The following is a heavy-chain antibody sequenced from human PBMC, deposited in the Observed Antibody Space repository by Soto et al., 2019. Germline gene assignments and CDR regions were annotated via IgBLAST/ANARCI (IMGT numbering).Heavy chain of an antibody. J-gene: IGHJ4*02. V-gene: IGHV1-18*01. Sequence: GASVKVSCKASGYTFTSYGISWVRQAPGQGLEWMGWISAYNGNTNYAQKFQGWVTMTRDTSISTAYMELSRLRSDDTAVYYCAGLGHFDLQYYFDYWGQGTLVTVSS. CDR2: ISAYNGNT. CDR3: AGLGHFDLQYYFDY. CDR1: GYTFTSYG. D-gene: IGHD3-9*01.